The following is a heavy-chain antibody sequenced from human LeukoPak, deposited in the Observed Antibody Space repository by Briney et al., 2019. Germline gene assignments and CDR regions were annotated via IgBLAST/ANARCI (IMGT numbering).Heavy chain of an antibody. CDR3: ARDARYDSSGYYQRPPFDY. V-gene: IGHV1-69*13. J-gene: IGHJ4*02. D-gene: IGHD3-22*01. CDR2: IIPIFGTA. Sequence: RASVKVSCKASGGTFSSYAISWVRQAPGQGLEWMGGIIPIFGTANYAQKFQGRVTITADESTSTAYMELSSLRSEDTAVYYCARDARYDSSGYYQRPPFDYWGQGTLVTVSS. CDR1: GGTFSSYA.